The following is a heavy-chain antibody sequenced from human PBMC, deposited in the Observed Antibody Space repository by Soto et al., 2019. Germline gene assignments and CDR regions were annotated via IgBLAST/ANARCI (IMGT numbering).Heavy chain of an antibody. V-gene: IGHV3-48*03. Sequence: EVQLVESGGGLVQPGRSLRLSCAASGFTFSSYEMNWVRQAPGKGLEWVSYISSSGSTIYYADSVKGRFTISRDNAKNSLYLQMNSLRAEDTAVYYCARDLRQSGYSYGYVDYWGQGTLVTVSS. CDR2: ISSSGSTI. CDR1: GFTFSSYE. CDR3: ARDLRQSGYSYGYVDY. J-gene: IGHJ4*02. D-gene: IGHD5-18*01.